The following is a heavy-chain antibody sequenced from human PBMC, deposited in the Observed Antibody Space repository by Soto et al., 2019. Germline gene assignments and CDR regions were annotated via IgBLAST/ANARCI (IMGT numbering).Heavy chain of an antibody. CDR3: ARIGTGYYYMDV. Sequence: EVQLVESGGGLVQPGGSLRLSCPASGFAFSNYWMHWVRQAPGKGLVWVSRINSDGSRTTYADSVRGRFTISRDNAKNTVYLPMNGLSAEDTAVYYCARIGTGYYYMDVWGKGTRVTSSS. D-gene: IGHD1-1*01. CDR1: GFAFSNYW. V-gene: IGHV3-74*03. J-gene: IGHJ6*03. CDR2: INSDGSRT.